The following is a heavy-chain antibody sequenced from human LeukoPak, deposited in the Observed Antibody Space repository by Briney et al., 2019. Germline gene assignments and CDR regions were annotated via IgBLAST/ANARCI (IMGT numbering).Heavy chain of an antibody. CDR3: ARILGALFLGESPPRLGNYGIAV. V-gene: IGHV4-34*01. CDR1: GGSFSGYY. D-gene: IGHD3-16*01. J-gene: IGHJ6*04. CDR2: INHSGST. Sequence: SQTLSLTCAVYGGSFSGYYWSWVRQPPGKGLEWFGEINHSGSTKYNPSLKSRVTISLDTSKNQFSLTLSSVAASDTAVYFCARILGALFLGESPPRLGNYGIAVWGKGNTVTGSS.